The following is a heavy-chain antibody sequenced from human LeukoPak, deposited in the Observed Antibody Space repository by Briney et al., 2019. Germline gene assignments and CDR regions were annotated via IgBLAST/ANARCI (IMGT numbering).Heavy chain of an antibody. V-gene: IGHV4-38-2*02. J-gene: IGHJ4*02. CDR2: IYHSGST. CDR1: GYSISSGYY. D-gene: IGHD3-22*01. Sequence: SETLSLTCTVSGYSISSGYYWGWIRQPPGKGLEWIGSIYHSGSTYYNPSLKSRVTISVDTSKNQFSLKLSSVTAADTAVYYCARGGYYDSSGYSPGYYFDYWGQGTLVTVSS. CDR3: ARGGYYDSSGYSPGYYFDY.